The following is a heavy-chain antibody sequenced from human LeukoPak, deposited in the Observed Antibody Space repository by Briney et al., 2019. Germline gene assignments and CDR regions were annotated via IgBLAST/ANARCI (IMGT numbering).Heavy chain of an antibody. CDR1: GFTFRSNA. J-gene: IGHJ2*01. V-gene: IGHV3-23*01. Sequence: GGSLRLFCAASGFTFRSNARSGVGRAPGRGLEGVSAISGSGGSTYYADSVKGRFTISRDNSKNTLYLQMHRLRAEDTAVYYCARDRYCCGDCYYWHFGLWGRGTLVPVS. CDR3: ARDRYCCGDCYYWHFGL. CDR2: ISGSGGST. D-gene: IGHD2-21*02.